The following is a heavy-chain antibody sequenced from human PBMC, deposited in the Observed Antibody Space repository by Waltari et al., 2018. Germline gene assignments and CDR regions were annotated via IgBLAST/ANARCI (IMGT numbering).Heavy chain of an antibody. CDR3: ARLKGDRPTDAFHM. J-gene: IGHJ3*02. CDR2: IYPGDSDT. Sequence: VQLVQSGAEVKKPGASVKVSCKASGYTFTGYYMHWVRQMSGKGLEWMGIIYPGDSDTRYSPSFQAKVTISADKSISTAYLQWSSLKASDTAMYYCARLKGDRPTDAFHMWGQGTRVTVSS. V-gene: IGHV5-51*01. CDR1: GYTFTGYY. D-gene: IGHD3-16*01.